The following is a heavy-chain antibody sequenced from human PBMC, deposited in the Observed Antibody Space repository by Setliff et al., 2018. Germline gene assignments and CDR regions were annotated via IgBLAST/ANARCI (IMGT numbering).Heavy chain of an antibody. CDR2: IYYSGNT. J-gene: IGHJ3*02. V-gene: IGHV4-59*11. CDR3: ARGKTFFGAFIRAFDI. CDR1: GGSIDSHY. D-gene: IGHD3-3*01. Sequence: PSETLSLTCSVSGGSIDSHYWSWIRQPPGKGLEWIGSIYYSGNTNYNPSLKSRVTISIDTSKNQFSLKLSSVTAADTAVYLCARGKTFFGAFIRAFDIWGQGRMVTVSS.